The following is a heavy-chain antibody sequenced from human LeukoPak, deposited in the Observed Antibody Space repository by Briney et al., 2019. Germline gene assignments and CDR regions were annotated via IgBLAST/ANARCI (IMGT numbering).Heavy chain of an antibody. CDR2: IYPGDSDT. CDR3: ARSASSWYDGDYYMDV. J-gene: IGHJ6*03. CDR1: GYSFTSYW. Sequence: GESLKISCKGSGYSFTSYWIGWVRQMPGKGLEWMGIIYPGDSDTRYSPSFQGQVTISADKSTSTAYLRWSSVKASDTAMYYCARSASSWYDGDYYMDVWGKGTTVTVSS. D-gene: IGHD6-13*01. V-gene: IGHV5-51*01.